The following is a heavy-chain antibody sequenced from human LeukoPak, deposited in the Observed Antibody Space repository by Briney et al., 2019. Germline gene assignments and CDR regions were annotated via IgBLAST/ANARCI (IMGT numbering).Heavy chain of an antibody. CDR1: GFTFSSYA. CDR3: AKGVAALLYYYYYIDV. D-gene: IGHD6-6*01. V-gene: IGHV3-23*01. J-gene: IGHJ6*03. Sequence: RGSLRLSCAASGFTFSSYAMSWGRDAPGKGLEWVSAISGSGGSTYYADSVKGRFTISRDNSKNTLYVQMNSLRAEDTAVYFCAKGVAALLYYYYYIDVWGKGTTVTVSS. CDR2: ISGSGGST.